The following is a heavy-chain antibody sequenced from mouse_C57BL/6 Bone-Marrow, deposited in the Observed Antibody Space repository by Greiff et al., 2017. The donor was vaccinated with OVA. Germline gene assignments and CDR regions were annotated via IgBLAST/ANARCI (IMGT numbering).Heavy chain of an antibody. V-gene: IGHV1-80*01. Sequence: QVQLKQSGAELVKPGASVKISCKASGYAFRSYWMNWVKQRPGKGLEWIGQIYPGDGDTNYNGKFKGKATLTADKSSSTAYMQLSSLTSEDSAVYFCARLGGLSYYFDYWGQGTTLTVSS. CDR2: IYPGDGDT. CDR3: ARLGGLSYYFDY. D-gene: IGHD3-1*01. J-gene: IGHJ2*01. CDR1: GYAFRSYW.